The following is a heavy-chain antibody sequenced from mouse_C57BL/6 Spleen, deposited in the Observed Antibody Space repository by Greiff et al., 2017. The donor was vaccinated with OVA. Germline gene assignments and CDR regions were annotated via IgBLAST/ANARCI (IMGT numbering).Heavy chain of an antibody. CDR3: ATVTTVVDYAMDY. V-gene: IGHV1-61*01. Sequence: QVQLQQPGAELVRPGSSVKLSCKASGYTFTSYWMDWVKQRPGHGLDWIGNISPSDSETHYNQKFKDKATWTVDKSSSTAYMKLSSLTSEDSAVDYGATVTTVVDYAMDYWGQGTSVTVSS. J-gene: IGHJ4*01. CDR2: ISPSDSET. D-gene: IGHD1-1*01. CDR1: GYTFTSYW.